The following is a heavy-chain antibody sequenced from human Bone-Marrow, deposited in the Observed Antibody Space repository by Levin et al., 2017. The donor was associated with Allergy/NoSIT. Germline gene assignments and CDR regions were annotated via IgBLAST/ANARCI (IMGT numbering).Heavy chain of an antibody. J-gene: IGHJ4*02. CDR1: GLTFDDYA. Sequence: PGGSLRLSCAASGLTFDDYAMHWVRQPPGKGLEWVSGITWNSGAIAYADSVKGRFTISRDNAKDSLYLQMNNLRAEDTALYYCVKDMGPVITAFLAFDNWGQGTQVTVSS. CDR3: VKDMGPVITAFLAFDN. D-gene: IGHD2-21*02. V-gene: IGHV3-9*01. CDR2: ITWNSGAI.